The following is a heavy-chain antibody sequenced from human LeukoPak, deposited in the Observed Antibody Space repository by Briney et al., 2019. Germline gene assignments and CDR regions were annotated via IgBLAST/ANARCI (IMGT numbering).Heavy chain of an antibody. D-gene: IGHD2-8*01. CDR1: GGSISSYY. V-gene: IGHV4-59*01. CDR2: SYYSGST. Sequence: AETLSLTCTVLGGSISSYYWSWIRQPPGKGLEWIAYSYYSGSTDYNLSLKSRVPISVDTSKNQFSLKLNSVTAADTAVYYCAREPRYYDAFDIWGQGTMVTVSS. J-gene: IGHJ3*02. CDR3: AREPRYYDAFDI.